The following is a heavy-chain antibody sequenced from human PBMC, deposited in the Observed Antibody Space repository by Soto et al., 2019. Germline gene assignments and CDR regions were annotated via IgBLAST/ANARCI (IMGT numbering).Heavy chain of an antibody. CDR3: VTVPGFFMDV. CDR1: GGSICSGDYY. CDR2: IYYTGSP. J-gene: IGHJ6*02. Sequence: PSETLSLICTVSGGSICSGDYYWSWFRQPPGKGLEWIGYIYYTGSPYYNPSLKSQVTISVDTSKNQFSLKLSSVTAADTAVYYCVTVPGFFMDVWGQGTTVTVSS. V-gene: IGHV4-30-4*01. D-gene: IGHD3-10*01.